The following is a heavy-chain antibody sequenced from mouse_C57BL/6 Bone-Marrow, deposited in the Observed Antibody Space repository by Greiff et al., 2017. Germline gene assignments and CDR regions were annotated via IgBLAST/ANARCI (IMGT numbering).Heavy chain of an antibody. D-gene: IGHD1-1*01. V-gene: IGHV1-55*01. J-gene: IGHJ3*01. CDR2: IYPGSGST. Sequence: QVQLQQPGAELVKPGASVKMSCKASGYTFTSYWIPWVKQRPGQGLEWIGDIYPGSGSTNYNEKFKSKATMTVDTSSSTAYMQLSRLTSEDSAVYYCAREGASITTVGFAYWGQGTLVTVSA. CDR3: AREGASITTVGFAY. CDR1: GYTFTSYW.